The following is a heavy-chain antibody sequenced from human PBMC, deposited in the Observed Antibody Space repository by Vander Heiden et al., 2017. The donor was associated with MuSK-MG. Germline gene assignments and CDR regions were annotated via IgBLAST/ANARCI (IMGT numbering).Heavy chain of an antibody. V-gene: IGHV3-30-3*01. D-gene: IGHD6-6*01. CDR3: ARAKAARPVGWFDP. CDR1: GFTFSSYA. Sequence: QVQLVESGGGVVQPGRSLRLSCADSGFTFSSYAMHWVRQAPGKGLEWVAVISYDGSNKYYADSVKGRFTISRDNSKNTLYLQMNSLRAEDTAVYYCARAKAARPVGWFDPWGQGTLVTVSS. J-gene: IGHJ5*02. CDR2: ISYDGSNK.